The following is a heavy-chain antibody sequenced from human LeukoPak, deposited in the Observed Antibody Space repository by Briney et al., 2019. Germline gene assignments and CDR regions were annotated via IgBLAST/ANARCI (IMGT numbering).Heavy chain of an antibody. V-gene: IGHV3-49*03. CDR1: GFMFRDHA. D-gene: IGHD5-12*01. CDR2: IRTRAYSETT. J-gene: IGHJ3*02. CDR3: SRNSGTLTGWPFEI. Sequence: GGSLRLSCTASGFMFRDHAMSWFRQAPGKGLEWVGFIRTRAYSETTEHAVSVKGRFSISRDESNDTAYLQMNSLKTEDTAVYYCSRNSGTLTGWPFEIWGQGTMVTVSS.